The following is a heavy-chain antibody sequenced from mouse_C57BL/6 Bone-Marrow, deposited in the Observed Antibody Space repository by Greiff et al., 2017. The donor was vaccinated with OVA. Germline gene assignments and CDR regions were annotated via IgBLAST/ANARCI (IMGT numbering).Heavy chain of an antibody. CDR2: IDPEDGET. CDR3: ASSYYGSSPFGAY. J-gene: IGHJ3*01. CDR1: GFNIKDYY. Sequence: EVKLVESGAELVKPGASVKLSCTASGFNIKDYYMHWVKQRTEQGLEWIGRIDPEDGETKYAPKFQGKATITADTSSNTAYLQLSSLTSEDTAVYYCASSYYGSSPFGAYWGQGTLVTVSA. V-gene: IGHV14-2*01. D-gene: IGHD1-1*01.